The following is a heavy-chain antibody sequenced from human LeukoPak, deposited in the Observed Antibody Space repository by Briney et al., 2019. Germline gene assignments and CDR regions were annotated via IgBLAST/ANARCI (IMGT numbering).Heavy chain of an antibody. CDR2: ISAGGGST. V-gene: IGHV3-23*01. Sequence: GGSLRLSCAASGFTFSNYAMNWVRQASGKGLEWVSAISAGGGSTYYADSVKGRFTISRDNSRNTLYLQMNSLRAEDTALYYCAKPMGRGTFYYYGMDVWGQGTTVTVSS. CDR1: GFTFSNYA. J-gene: IGHJ6*02. D-gene: IGHD3-10*01. CDR3: AKPMGRGTFYYYGMDV.